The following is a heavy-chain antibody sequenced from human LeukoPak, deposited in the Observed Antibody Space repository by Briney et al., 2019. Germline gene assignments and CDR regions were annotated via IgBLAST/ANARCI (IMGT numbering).Heavy chain of an antibody. CDR1: GYTFTSYA. Sequence: ASVKVSCTASGYTFTSYAMHWVRQAPGQRLEWMGWINAGNGNTKYSQKFQGRVTITRDTSASTAYMELSSLRSEDTAVYYCARVVDSSSWYYFDYWGQGTLVTVSS. CDR3: ARVVDSSSWYYFDY. CDR2: INAGNGNT. J-gene: IGHJ4*02. D-gene: IGHD6-13*01. V-gene: IGHV1-3*01.